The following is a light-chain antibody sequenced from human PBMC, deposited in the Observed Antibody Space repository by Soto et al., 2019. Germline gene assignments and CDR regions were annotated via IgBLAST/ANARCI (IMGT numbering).Light chain of an antibody. CDR2: GNS. V-gene: IGLV1-40*01. CDR3: QSYDSSLSGNYV. CDR1: SSNIAAGYD. J-gene: IGLJ1*01. Sequence: QSVLTQPPSVSGAPGQRVTISCTGSSSNIAAGYDVHWYQQLPGTAPKLLIYGNSNRPSGVPDRFSGSKSGTSASLAITGLQAEDEADYYCQSYDSSLSGNYVFGTGTKLTVL.